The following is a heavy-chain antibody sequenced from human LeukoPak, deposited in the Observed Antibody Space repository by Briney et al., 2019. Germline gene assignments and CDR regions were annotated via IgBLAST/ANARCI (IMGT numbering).Heavy chain of an antibody. CDR2: INHSGST. CDR1: GGSFSGYY. J-gene: IGHJ3*02. V-gene: IGHV4-34*01. Sequence: SETLSLTCAVYGGSFSGYYWSRIRQPPGKGLEWIGEINHSGSTNYNPPLKSRVTISVDTSKNQFSLKLSSVTAADTAVYYCARFTIVVVMDAFDIWGQGTMVTVSS. CDR3: ARFTIVVVMDAFDI. D-gene: IGHD3-22*01.